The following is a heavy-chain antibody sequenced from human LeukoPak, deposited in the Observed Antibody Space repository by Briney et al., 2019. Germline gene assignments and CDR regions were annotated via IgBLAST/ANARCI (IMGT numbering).Heavy chain of an antibody. CDR2: FDPEDGET. V-gene: IGHV1-24*01. Sequence: ASVKVSCKVSGYTLTELSMHWVRQAPGKGLEWMGGFDPEDGETIYAQKFQGRVTMTEDTSTDTAYMELSSLRSEDTAVYYCATEIGSGLRLGELSLNFDYWGQGTLVTVFS. J-gene: IGHJ4*02. CDR3: ATEIGSGLRLGELSLNFDY. CDR1: GYTLTELS. D-gene: IGHD3-16*02.